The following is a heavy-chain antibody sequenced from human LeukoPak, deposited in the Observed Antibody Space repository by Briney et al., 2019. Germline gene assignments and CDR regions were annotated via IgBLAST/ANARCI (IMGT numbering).Heavy chain of an antibody. V-gene: IGHV1-2*02. CDR3: ARDPWYSSSWALGDYYYYMDV. D-gene: IGHD6-13*01. CDR2: INPNSGGT. CDR1: GYTFTGYY. J-gene: IGHJ6*03. Sequence: ASVKVSCKACGYTFTGYYMHWVRQAPGQGLEWMGWINPNSGGTNYAQKFQGRVTMTRDTSISTAYMELSRLRSDDTAVYYCARDPWYSSSWALGDYYYYMDVWGKGTTVTVSS.